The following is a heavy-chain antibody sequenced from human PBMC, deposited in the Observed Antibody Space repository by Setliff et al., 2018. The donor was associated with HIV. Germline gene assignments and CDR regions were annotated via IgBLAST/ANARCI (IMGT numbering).Heavy chain of an antibody. V-gene: IGHV1-8*02. CDR3: ARPLAPYSNYAPFDY. J-gene: IGHJ4*02. CDR1: GDTFTTYD. D-gene: IGHD4-4*01. Sequence: ASVKVSCKASGDTFTTYDINWVRQATGQGPEWIGWMNTNSGNTGYAQKFQVRVTMTRNTSISTAYMELSSLRGEDTAVYYCARPLAPYSNYAPFDYWGQGTLVTVSS. CDR2: MNTNSGNT.